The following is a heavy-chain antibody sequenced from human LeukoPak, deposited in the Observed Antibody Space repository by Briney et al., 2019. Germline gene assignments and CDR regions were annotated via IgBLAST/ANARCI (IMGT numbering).Heavy chain of an antibody. CDR3: ASRAYYDSSGLDY. D-gene: IGHD3-22*01. CDR2: VSNSGST. V-gene: IGHV4-61*03. CDR1: GGSVSSPSHH. Sequence: PSETLSLTCIVSGGSVSSPSHHWGWIRQPPGKGLEWIGHVSNSGSTKYNPSLKSRVTISIDTSKKHFSLKLSSVTAADTAVYYCASRAYYDSSGLDYWGQGILVTVSS. J-gene: IGHJ4*02.